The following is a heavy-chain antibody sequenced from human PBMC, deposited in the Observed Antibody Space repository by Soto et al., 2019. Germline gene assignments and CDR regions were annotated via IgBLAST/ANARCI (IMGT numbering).Heavy chain of an antibody. CDR2: IYTSGST. D-gene: IGHD2-2*01. CDR1: GGSISSCY. Sequence: SETLSLTCTVSGGSISSCYWSWIRQPAGKGLEWIGRIYTSGSTNYNPSLKSRVTMSVDTSKNQFSLKLSSVTAADTAVYYCARGTGYQLLSEGDYYYYYGMDVWGQGTTVTVSS. CDR3: ARGTGYQLLSEGDYYYYYGMDV. J-gene: IGHJ6*02. V-gene: IGHV4-4*07.